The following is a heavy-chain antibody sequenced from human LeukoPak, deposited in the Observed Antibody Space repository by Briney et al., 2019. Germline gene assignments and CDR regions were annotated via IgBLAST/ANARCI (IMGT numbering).Heavy chain of an antibody. Sequence: ASVKVSCKASGYTFTSYDINWVRQATGQGLEWMGWMNPNSGNTGYAQKFQGRVTMTRNTSISTAYMELSSLRSEDTAVYYCASGTTDIVVVPATIRNYYFDHWGQGTLVTVSS. CDR2: MNPNSGNT. D-gene: IGHD2-2*01. CDR3: ASGTTDIVVVPATIRNYYFDH. V-gene: IGHV1-8*01. CDR1: GYTFTSYD. J-gene: IGHJ4*02.